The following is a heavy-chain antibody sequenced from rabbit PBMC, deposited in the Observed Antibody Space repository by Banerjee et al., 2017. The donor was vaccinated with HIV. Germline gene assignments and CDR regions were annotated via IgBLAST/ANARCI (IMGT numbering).Heavy chain of an antibody. CDR1: GFSFSSGYC. CDR2: IGTRSGST. D-gene: IGHD6-1*01. CDR3: ARDRDYTYAYPDATFNL. V-gene: IGHV1S40*01. J-gene: IGHJ4*01. Sequence: QSLEESGGDLVKPGASLTLTCTASGFSFSSGYCMCWVRQAPGKGLEWIGCIGTRSGSTYYASWAKGRFTISKASSTTVTLQMTSLTAADTATYFCARDRDYTYAYPDATFNLWGPGTLVTVS.